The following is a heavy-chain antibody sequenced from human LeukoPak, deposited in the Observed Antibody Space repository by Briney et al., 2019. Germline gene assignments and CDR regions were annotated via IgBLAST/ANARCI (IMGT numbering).Heavy chain of an antibody. D-gene: IGHD1-26*01. CDR1: GFTLSGYS. CDR2: ISTTSSTI. V-gene: IGHV3-48*01. Sequence: PGGSLRLSCAASGFTLSGYSMNWVRQAPGKGLDWISYISTTSSTIYYADSVKGRFTISRDNSKNTLYLQMNSLRAEDTAVYYCARDRSYEGFDYWGQGTLVTVSS. CDR3: ARDRSYEGFDY. J-gene: IGHJ4*02.